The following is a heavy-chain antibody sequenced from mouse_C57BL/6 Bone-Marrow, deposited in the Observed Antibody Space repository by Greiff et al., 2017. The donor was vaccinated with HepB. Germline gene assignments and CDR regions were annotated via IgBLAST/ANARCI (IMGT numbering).Heavy chain of an antibody. J-gene: IGHJ4*01. CDR2: IHPSSGST. Sequence: QVQLQQSGAELVKPGASVKLSCKASGYTFTSYWMHWVKQRPGQGLEWIGMIHPSSGSTNYNEKFKSKATLTVDKSSITAYMQLSSLTSEDSAVYYCARERGFYAGAMDYWGQGTSVTVAA. CDR1: GYTFTSYW. CDR3: ARERGFYAGAMDY. V-gene: IGHV1-64*01. D-gene: IGHD2-3*01.